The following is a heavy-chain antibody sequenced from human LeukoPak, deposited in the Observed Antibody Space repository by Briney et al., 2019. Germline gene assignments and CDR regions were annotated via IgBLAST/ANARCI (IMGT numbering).Heavy chain of an antibody. CDR2: INPRTGDR. V-gene: IGHV1-8*01. J-gene: IGHJ4*02. CDR3: ARRLAAAGTGYFDY. CDR1: GYTFTSHD. Sequence: ASVKVSCKASGYTFTSHDINWVRQASGQGPEWMGWINPRTGDRGYAQKFQGRVTMTTDTSTSTAYMELRSLRSDDTAVYYCARRLAAAGTGYFDYWGQGTLVTVSS. D-gene: IGHD6-13*01.